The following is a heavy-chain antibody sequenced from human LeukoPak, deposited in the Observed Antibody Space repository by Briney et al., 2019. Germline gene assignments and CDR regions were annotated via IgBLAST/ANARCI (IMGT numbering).Heavy chain of an antibody. CDR3: AKDGGCSSTTCYSPYYFDY. D-gene: IGHD2-2*01. Sequence: GGSLRLSCAASGFTFSSYAMHWVRQAPGKGLEWVAVISYDGSNKYYADSVKGRFTISRVNSKNTLYLQMNSLRAEDTAVYYCAKDGGCSSTTCYSPYYFDYWGQGTLVTVSS. CDR2: ISYDGSNK. CDR1: GFTFSSYA. J-gene: IGHJ4*02. V-gene: IGHV3-30-3*01.